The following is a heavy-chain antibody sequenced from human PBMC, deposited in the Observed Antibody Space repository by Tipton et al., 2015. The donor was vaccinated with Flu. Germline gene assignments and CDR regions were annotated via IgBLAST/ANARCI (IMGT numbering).Heavy chain of an antibody. CDR2: IYTSGTT. J-gene: IGHJ4*02. D-gene: IGHD3-10*01. CDR3: ARSLLRLGFGELYIDN. Sequence: TLSLTCSVSGDSITSMTHHWSWIRQPAGKGLEWIGRIYTSGTTNYNPSLKSRIIISVDTSKNQFSLNLTSVTAADTAVYYCARSLLRLGFGELYIDNGGQRMLVTVSS. V-gene: IGHV4-61*02. CDR1: GDSITSMTHH.